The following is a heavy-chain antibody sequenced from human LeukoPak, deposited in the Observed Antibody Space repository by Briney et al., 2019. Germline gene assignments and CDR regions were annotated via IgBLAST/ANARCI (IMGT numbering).Heavy chain of an antibody. CDR1: GFTFSGSA. J-gene: IGHJ4*02. D-gene: IGHD3-22*01. CDR2: ITSKAKSYAT. CDR3: AIVDSSAYPFVDY. Sequence: PGGSLRLSCAASGFTFSGSAMHWVRQASGKGLEWVGRITSKAKSYATAYDASVKGRFTISRDDSRNTAYLQMNSLKTEDTAVYYCAIVDSSAYPFVDYWGKGTLVTVSS. V-gene: IGHV3-73*01.